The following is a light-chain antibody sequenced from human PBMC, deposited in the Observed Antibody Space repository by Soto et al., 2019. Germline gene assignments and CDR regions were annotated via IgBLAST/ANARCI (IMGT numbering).Light chain of an antibody. CDR2: AVS. J-gene: IGLJ1*01. CDR3: CSYTSRTTYV. Sequence: QSVLTQPASVSGSPGQSITISCTGTSSDIGGSNYVSWYQQHPGKAPKLMIHAVSNRPSGISSRFSGSKSGNTASLTISGLQSEDEADYFCCSYTSRTTYVFGTGTKVTVL. V-gene: IGLV2-14*01. CDR1: SSDIGGSNY.